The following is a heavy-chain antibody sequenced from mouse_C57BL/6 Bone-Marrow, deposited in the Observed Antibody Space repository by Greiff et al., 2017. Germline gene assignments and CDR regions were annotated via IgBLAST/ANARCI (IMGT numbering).Heavy chain of an antibody. Sequence: QVQLQQSGAELVRPGASVTLSCKASGYTFTDYEMHWVKQTPVHGLEWIGAIDPETGGTAYNQKFKGKAILTADKSSSTAYMELRSLTSEDSAVYYCTGYGYDLYAMDYWGQGTSVTVSS. CDR3: TGYGYDLYAMDY. CDR2: IDPETGGT. J-gene: IGHJ4*01. V-gene: IGHV1-15*01. D-gene: IGHD2-2*01. CDR1: GYTFTDYE.